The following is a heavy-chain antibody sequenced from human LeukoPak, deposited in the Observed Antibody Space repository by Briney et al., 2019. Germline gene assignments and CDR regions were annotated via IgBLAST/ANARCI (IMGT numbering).Heavy chain of an antibody. J-gene: IGHJ4*02. D-gene: IGHD4-23*01. CDR3: ARDRGYSTFDY. V-gene: IGHV3-7*01. Sequence: GGSLRLSCAASGFTFSSYWVSWVRQAPGKGLECVANIKEDGSEKNYVDSVKGRFTISRENAKNSLYLQMNSLRAEDTAVYYCARDRGYSTFDYWGQGTLVTVSS. CDR1: GFTFSSYW. CDR2: IKEDGSEK.